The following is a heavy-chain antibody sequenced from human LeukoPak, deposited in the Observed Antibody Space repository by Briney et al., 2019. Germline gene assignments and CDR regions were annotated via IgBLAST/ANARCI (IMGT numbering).Heavy chain of an antibody. CDR1: GFTFSSYG. D-gene: IGHD2-15*01. J-gene: IGHJ3*02. CDR2: ISSSGSTI. CDR3: ARHRSGGSQDDAFDI. V-gene: IGHV3-48*04. Sequence: GGSLRLSCAASGFTFSSYGMNWVRQAPGKGLEWVSYISSSGSTIYYADSVKGRFTISRDNAKNSLYLQMNSLRAEDTAVYYCARHRSGGSQDDAFDIWGQGTMVTVSS.